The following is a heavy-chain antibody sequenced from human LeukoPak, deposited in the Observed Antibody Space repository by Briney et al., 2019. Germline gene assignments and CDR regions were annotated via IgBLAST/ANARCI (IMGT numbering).Heavy chain of an antibody. CDR2: IYSSGST. Sequence: SETLSLTCTVSGGSISYYYWSWIRQPPGKGLEWIGYIYSSGSTNYNPSLKSRVTILVDTSKNQFSLKLSSVTAADTAVYYCARHKGYCSSTSCYRGYFQHWGQGTLVTVSS. CDR3: ARHKGYCSSTSCYRGYFQH. D-gene: IGHD2-2*01. J-gene: IGHJ1*01. V-gene: IGHV4-59*08. CDR1: GGSISYYY.